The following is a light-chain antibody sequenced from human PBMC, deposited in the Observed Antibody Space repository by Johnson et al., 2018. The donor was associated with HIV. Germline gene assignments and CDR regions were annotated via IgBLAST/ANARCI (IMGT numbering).Light chain of an antibody. Sequence: HSVLTQPPSVSAAPGQKVTISCSGSSSNIGNNFVSWYQQLPGAAPKLLIYKNDQRPSGIPDRFSGSKSGTSATLSITGLQTGDEADYYCGTWDSSLSAGVFGTGTKVTVL. CDR3: GTWDSSLSAGV. CDR1: SSNIGNNF. J-gene: IGLJ1*01. CDR2: KND. V-gene: IGLV1-51*02.